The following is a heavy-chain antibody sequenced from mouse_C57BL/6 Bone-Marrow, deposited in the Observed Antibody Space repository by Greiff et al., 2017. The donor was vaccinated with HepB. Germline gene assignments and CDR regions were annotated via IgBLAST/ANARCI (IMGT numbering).Heavy chain of an antibody. CDR2: IRSKSSNYAT. D-gene: IGHD1-1*01. V-gene: IGHV10-3*01. J-gene: IGHJ3*01. CDR3: VRDGGYYGTAWFAY. Sequence: EVQRVESGGGLVQPKGSLKLSCAASGFTFNTYAMHWVRQAPGKGLEWVARIRSKSSNYATYYADSVKDRFTISRDDSQSMLYLHMNNLRTEDTAMYYCVRDGGYYGTAWFAYWGQGTLVTVSA. CDR1: GFTFNTYA.